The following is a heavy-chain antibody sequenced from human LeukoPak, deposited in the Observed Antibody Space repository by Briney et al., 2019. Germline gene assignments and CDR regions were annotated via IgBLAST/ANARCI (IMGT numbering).Heavy chain of an antibody. D-gene: IGHD2-2*01. J-gene: IGHJ4*02. CDR2: IIPIFGTA. CDR1: GGTFSSYA. Sequence: SVKVSCKASGGTFSSYAISWVRQAPGQGLEWMGGIIPIFGTANYAQKFQGRVTITADESTSTAYMELSSLRSEDTAVYYCARAWTPSRGVVVPAAMDYWGQGTLVTVSS. CDR3: ARAWTPSRGVVVPAAMDY. V-gene: IGHV1-69*13.